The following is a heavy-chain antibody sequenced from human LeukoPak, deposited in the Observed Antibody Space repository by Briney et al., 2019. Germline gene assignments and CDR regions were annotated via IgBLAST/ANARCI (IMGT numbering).Heavy chain of an antibody. CDR3: VRDRRGDYGVDY. D-gene: IGHD4-17*01. CDR2: CCPSGNP. J-gene: IGHJ4*02. CDR1: GDSISSYS. V-gene: IGHV4-4*07. Sequence: SETLSLTCIVSGDSISSYSWSWIRRPAGKGLEWIGRCCPSGNPNYNPSLQSRVTMSVDTSKRQFSLKMTSVTAADTAVYYCVRDRRGDYGVDYWGQGTLVTVSS.